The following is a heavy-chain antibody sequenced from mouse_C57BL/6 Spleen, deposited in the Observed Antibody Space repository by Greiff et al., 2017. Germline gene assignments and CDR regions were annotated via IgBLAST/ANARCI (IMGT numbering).Heavy chain of an antibody. CDR2: ISNGGGST. V-gene: IGHV5-12*01. Sequence: EVKLVESGGGLVQPGGSLKLSCAASGFTFSDYYMYWVRQTPEKRLEWVAYISNGGGSTYYPDTVKGRFTISRDNAKNTLYLQMSRLKSEDTAMYYCARLLYDYVAMDYWGQGTSVTVSS. CDR1: GFTFSDYY. D-gene: IGHD2-4*01. CDR3: ARLLYDYVAMDY. J-gene: IGHJ4*01.